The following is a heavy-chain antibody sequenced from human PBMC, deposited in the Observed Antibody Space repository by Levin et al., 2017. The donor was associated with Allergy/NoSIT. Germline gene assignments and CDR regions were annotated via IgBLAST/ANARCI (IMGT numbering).Heavy chain of an antibody. CDR2: ISYDGSNK. D-gene: IGHD3-10*01. CDR3: ARDGYLNGLGNLNWFDP. Sequence: PGGSLRLSCAASGFSFTTYAIHWVRRAPGKGLDWVAVISYDGSNKYYSDSVKVRFTISRDDSKNMVYLQMSSLRVEDTAVYYCARDGYLNGLGNLNWFDPWGQGTLVIVSS. V-gene: IGHV3-30*04. CDR1: GFSFTTYA. J-gene: IGHJ5*02.